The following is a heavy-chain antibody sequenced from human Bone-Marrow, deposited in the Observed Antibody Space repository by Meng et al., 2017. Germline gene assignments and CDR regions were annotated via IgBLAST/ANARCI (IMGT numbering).Heavy chain of an antibody. Sequence: VPRVRVGAWLKKPASRGAVVCKASGDTFTSYVISGVLQAPGQGLGWMGWISAYNGNTNYAQKLQGRVTMTTDTSTSTAYMELRSMRADATAVYYCARDPPDVILTGTLLCGYYDYWGQGTLVTVSS. D-gene: IGHD3-9*01. J-gene: IGHJ4*02. CDR1: GDTFTSYV. CDR2: ISAYNGNT. CDR3: ARDPPDVILTGTLLCGYYDY. V-gene: IGHV1-18*01.